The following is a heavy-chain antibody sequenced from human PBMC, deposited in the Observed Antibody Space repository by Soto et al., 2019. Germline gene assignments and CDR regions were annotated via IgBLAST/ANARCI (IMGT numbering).Heavy chain of an antibody. CDR3: ARLPDAKAGDTVPLAGSGSYYPITPDY. CDR2: INSDGSST. V-gene: IGHV3-74*01. CDR1: GFTFSSYW. Sequence: GGSLRLSCAASGFTFSSYWMHWVRQAPGKGLVWVSRINSDGSSTSYADSVKGRFTISRDNAKNTLYLQMNSLRAEDTAVYYCARLPDAKAGDTVPLAGSGSYYPITPDYWGQGTLVTVSS. J-gene: IGHJ4*02. D-gene: IGHD3-10*01.